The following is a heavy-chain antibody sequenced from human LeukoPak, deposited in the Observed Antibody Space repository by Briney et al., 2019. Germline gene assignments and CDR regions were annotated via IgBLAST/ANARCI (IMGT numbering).Heavy chain of an antibody. D-gene: IGHD2-2*01. Sequence: EASVKVSCKASGYTFTGYYMHWVRQAPGQGRGWMGWINPNSGGTNYAQKFQGRVTMTRDTSISTAYMELSRLRSDDTAVYYCARDPSFPIVVVPAAMSQSPGAFDIWGQGTMVTVSS. CDR1: GYTFTGYY. J-gene: IGHJ3*02. CDR3: ARDPSFPIVVVPAAMSQSPGAFDI. CDR2: INPNSGGT. V-gene: IGHV1-2*02.